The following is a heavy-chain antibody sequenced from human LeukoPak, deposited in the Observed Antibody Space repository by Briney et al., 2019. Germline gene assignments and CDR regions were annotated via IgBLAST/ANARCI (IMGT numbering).Heavy chain of an antibody. D-gene: IGHD3-22*01. CDR2: ISGHGGST. CDR3: VKDNSYYFDSSGYYVH. CDR1: GFTFSSYS. Sequence: PGGSLRLSCAASGFTFSSYSMNWVRQAPGKGLEWVSGISGHGGSTDYADSVRGHFTISRDNSKNTVYLQMNSLRAEDTAIYYCVKDNSYYFDSSGYYVHWGQGTLVTVSS. V-gene: IGHV3-23*01. J-gene: IGHJ4*02.